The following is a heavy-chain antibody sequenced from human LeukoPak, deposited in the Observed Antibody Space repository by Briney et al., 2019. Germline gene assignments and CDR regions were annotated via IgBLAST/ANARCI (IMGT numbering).Heavy chain of an antibody. CDR3: AKGSGYPNRYGMDV. D-gene: IGHD3-3*01. CDR1: GFTFSSYA. CDR2: ISYDGSNK. Sequence: GGSLRLSCAASGFTFSSYAMHWVRQAPGKGLEWVAVISYDGSNKYYADSVKGRFTISRDNSKNTLHLQMNSLRAEDTAVYYCAKGSGYPNRYGMDVWGQGTTVTVSS. V-gene: IGHV3-30*07. J-gene: IGHJ6*02.